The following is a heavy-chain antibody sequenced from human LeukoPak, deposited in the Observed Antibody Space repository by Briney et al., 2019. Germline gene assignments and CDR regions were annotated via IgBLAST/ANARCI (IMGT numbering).Heavy chain of an antibody. CDR3: ARAGAGDDYGGKKALLDKPPSFDY. CDR1: GGTFSSYA. CDR2: IIPSLGIA. V-gene: IGHV1-69*04. D-gene: IGHD4-23*01. J-gene: IGHJ4*02. Sequence: SGKVSCKASGGTFSSYAISWVRQAPGQGLEWMGGIIPSLGIANYAQKCQGRVTITADKATSTAYMELSSLRSEDTAVYYCARAGAGDDYGGKKALLDKPPSFDYWGQGTLVTVSS.